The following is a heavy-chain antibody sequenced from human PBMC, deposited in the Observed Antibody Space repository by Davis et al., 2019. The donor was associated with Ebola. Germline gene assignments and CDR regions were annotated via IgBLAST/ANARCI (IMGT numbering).Heavy chain of an antibody. CDR1: GGTFSSYA. J-gene: IGHJ4*02. CDR2: IIPILGIA. V-gene: IGHV1-69*04. CDR3: AGGAGAAAIGDY. D-gene: IGHD2-2*01. Sequence: AASVKVSCKASGGTFSSYAISWVRQAPGQGLEWMGRIIPILGIANYAQKFQGRVTITADKSTSTAYMELSSLRSEDTAVYYWAGGAGAAAIGDYWGQGTLVTVSS.